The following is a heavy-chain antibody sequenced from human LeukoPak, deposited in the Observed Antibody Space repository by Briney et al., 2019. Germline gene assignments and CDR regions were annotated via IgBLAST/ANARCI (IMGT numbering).Heavy chain of an antibody. J-gene: IGHJ4*02. CDR1: GGSISSSSYY. CDR3: ARYDTAGSY. Sequence: SETLSLTCTVSGGSISSSSYYWGWLRQPPGKGLEWIGSIYDSGSTYYNPSLKSRVTISVDTSKNQFSLKLSSVTAADTAVYYCARYDTAGSYWGQGTLVTVSS. V-gene: IGHV4-39*07. D-gene: IGHD5-18*01. CDR2: IYDSGST.